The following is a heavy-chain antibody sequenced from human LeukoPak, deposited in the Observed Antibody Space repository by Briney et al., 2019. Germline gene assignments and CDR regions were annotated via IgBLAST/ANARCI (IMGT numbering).Heavy chain of an antibody. CDR1: GDSVSSNSAA. CDR2: TYYRSKWYS. CDR3: ARDQCSSSWYVLPHYYYGMDV. D-gene: IGHD6-13*01. J-gene: IGHJ6*02. Sequence: SQTLSLTCVISGDSVSSNSAAWNWIRQSPSRGLEWLGRTYYRSKWYSYSAVSVKSRIIINPDTSKNQFSLQLNSVTPEDTAVYYCARDQCSSSWYVLPHYYYGMDVWGQGTTVTVSS. V-gene: IGHV6-1*01.